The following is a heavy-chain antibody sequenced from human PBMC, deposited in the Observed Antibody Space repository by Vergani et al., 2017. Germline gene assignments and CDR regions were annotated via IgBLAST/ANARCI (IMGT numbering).Heavy chain of an antibody. D-gene: IGHD6-6*01. J-gene: IGHJ5*02. CDR1: GFTSAGYA. V-gene: IGHV3-9*02. Sequence: EVQLEESGGGLVLPGRSLRLSCVASGFTSAGYAMHWVRHAPGKGLEWVSGISWNSNSIGYADSVKGRFTISRDNAKNSLYLQMNSLRAEDTALYYCANDLGTSSGGGWFNPWGKEPLVTVSS. CDR2: ISWNSNSI. CDR3: ANDLGTSSGGGWFNP.